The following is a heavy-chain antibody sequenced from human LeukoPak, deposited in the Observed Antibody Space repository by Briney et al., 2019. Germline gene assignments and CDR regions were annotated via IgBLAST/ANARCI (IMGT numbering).Heavy chain of an antibody. Sequence: GGSLRLSCAASGFTFSSFGMHWVRQAPGKGLEWVAFIQYDAGNRQYADSVKGRFTISRDNPKTTLYMQMNSLTAEDTAVYYCAKSFTGSYLDYFDYWGQGTLVTVSS. CDR3: AKSFTGSYLDYFDY. CDR2: IQYDAGNR. D-gene: IGHD1-26*01. J-gene: IGHJ4*02. V-gene: IGHV3-30*02. CDR1: GFTFSSFG.